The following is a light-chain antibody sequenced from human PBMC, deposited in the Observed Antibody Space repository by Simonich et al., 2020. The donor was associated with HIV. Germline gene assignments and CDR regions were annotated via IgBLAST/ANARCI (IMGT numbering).Light chain of an antibody. CDR1: SGSIARNY. CDR3: QSYDSSNHVV. V-gene: IGLV6-57*03. Sequence: NFMLTQPHSVSASPGKTVTISCTLSSGSIARNYVQRYQQRPGRATPPVIFEDNQRPPGVPDRFPGSIDSSAISASLTSSGLKTEDEADYYCQSYDSSNHVVFGGGTDLTV. CDR2: EDN. J-gene: IGLJ2*01.